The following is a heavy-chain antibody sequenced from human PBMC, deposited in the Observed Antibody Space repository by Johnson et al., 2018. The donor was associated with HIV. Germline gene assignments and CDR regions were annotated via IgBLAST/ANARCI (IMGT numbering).Heavy chain of an antibody. CDR2: IRYDESDK. CDR1: GFAFSNYG. D-gene: IGHD3-3*01. CDR3: TKDGQPYYNFWSASPDVFDI. V-gene: IGHV3-30*02. J-gene: IGHJ3*02. Sequence: VQLVESGGGVVQPGGSLRLSCAASGFAFSNYGLHWVRQSPGRGLEWVAFIRYDESDKYYAASVKGRFTMSRDNSKNTVYLQMNSLRVEDTAVYYCTKDGQPYYNFWSASPDVFDIWGQGTMVSVSS.